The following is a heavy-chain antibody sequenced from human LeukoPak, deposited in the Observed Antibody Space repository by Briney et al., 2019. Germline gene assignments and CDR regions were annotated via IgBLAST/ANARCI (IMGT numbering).Heavy chain of an antibody. CDR1: GFSISNYW. D-gene: IGHD2-2*01. CDR3: AREPELYCSSTSCYAFDY. CDR2: ISSSSSTI. V-gene: IGHV3-48*01. Sequence: GGSLRLSCVASGFSISNYWMTWVRQAPGKGLEWVSYISSSSSTIYYADSVKGRFTISRDNAKNSLYLQMNSLRAEDTAVYYCAREPELYCSSTSCYAFDYWGQGTLVTVSS. J-gene: IGHJ4*02.